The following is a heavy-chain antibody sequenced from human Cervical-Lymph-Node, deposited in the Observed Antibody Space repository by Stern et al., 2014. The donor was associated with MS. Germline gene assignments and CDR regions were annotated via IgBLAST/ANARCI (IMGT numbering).Heavy chain of an antibody. CDR1: GFRVSAYG. J-gene: IGHJ3*01. CDR2: LWYDGPGK. D-gene: IGHD4-23*01. V-gene: IGHV3-33*06. Sequence: QVQLVQSGGGVVRPGGSLRVACAASGFRVSAYGIHWARQAPGKGLEGVAGLWYDGPGKYNEDSVKGRFTISRDTSKNLVYLQMNSLTVEDTGVYYCAKERTGGRHGGEAFDVWGQGTAVTVSS. CDR3: AKERTGGRHGGEAFDV.